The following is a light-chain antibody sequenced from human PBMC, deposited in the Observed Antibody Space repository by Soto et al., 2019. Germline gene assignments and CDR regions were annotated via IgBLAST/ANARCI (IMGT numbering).Light chain of an antibody. J-gene: IGKJ5*01. CDR3: QQLNSFPSG. V-gene: IGKV1-39*01. Sequence: DIQMTQSPSSLSASVGDRVTITCRASQSIANYLNWYQQKPGTAPKLLIFAASSLQSGVPSRLSGSGSGTDFTLTISSLQPEDFATYYCQQLNSFPSGFGQGTRLEIK. CDR1: QSIANY. CDR2: AAS.